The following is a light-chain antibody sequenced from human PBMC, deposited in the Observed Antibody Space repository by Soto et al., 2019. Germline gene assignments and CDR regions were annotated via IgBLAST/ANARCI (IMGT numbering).Light chain of an antibody. CDR2: DAS. V-gene: IGKV3-15*01. CDR3: QQYNNWPPIT. Sequence: EVELTQSPGTLSLSPGERATLSCRASQSVSSSHLAWYQQKRGQAPRLLIYDASTRATGIPARFSGSGSGTEFTLTISSLQSEDFAVYYCQQYNNWPPITFGQGTRLEIK. J-gene: IGKJ5*01. CDR1: QSVSSSH.